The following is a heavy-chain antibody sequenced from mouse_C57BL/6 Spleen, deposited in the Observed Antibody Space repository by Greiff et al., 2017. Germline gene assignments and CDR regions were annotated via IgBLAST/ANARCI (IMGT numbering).Heavy chain of an antibody. V-gene: IGHV3-6*01. CDR3: ARDPSDYDGAMDY. Sequence: EVQLQESGPGLVKPSQSLSLTCSVTGYSITSGYYWNWLRQFPGNKLEWMGYISYDGSNNYNPSLKNRISITRDTSKNQFFLKLNSVTTEDTATYYCARDPSDYDGAMDYWGQGTSVTVSS. CDR2: ISYDGSN. D-gene: IGHD2-4*01. CDR1: GYSITSGYY. J-gene: IGHJ4*01.